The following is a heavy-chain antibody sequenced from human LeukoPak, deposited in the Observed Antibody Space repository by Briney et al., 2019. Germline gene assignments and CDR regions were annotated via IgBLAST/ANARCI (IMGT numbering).Heavy chain of an antibody. CDR3: ARHEYSGSYYGLSWFDP. Sequence: KPSETLSLTCAVSGYSISSGFYWGWIRQPPGKGLEWIGSIYHTGNTYYNPSLKSRVTISVDTSKNQLSLKLSSLTAADTAVYYCARHEYSGSYYGLSWFDPWGQGTLVTVSS. J-gene: IGHJ5*02. D-gene: IGHD1-26*01. CDR1: GYSISSGFY. V-gene: IGHV4-38-2*01. CDR2: IYHTGNT.